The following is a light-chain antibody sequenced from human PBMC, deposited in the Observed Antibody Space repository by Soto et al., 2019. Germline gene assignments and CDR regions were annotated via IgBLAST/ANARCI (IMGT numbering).Light chain of an antibody. CDR3: QHYNSDSEA. CDR1: QTISSW. J-gene: IGKJ1*01. Sequence: DIQMTQSPSTLSGSVGDRDTITCRASQTISSWLAWYQQKPGKAPKLLIYKASTLKSGVPSRFSGSGSGTEFTLTISSLQPDDSATYCCQHYNSDSEAFVRGTKVDIK. CDR2: KAS. V-gene: IGKV1-5*03.